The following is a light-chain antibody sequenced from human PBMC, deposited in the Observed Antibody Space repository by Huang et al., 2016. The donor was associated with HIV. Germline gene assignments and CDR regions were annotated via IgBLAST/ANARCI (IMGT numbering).Light chain of an antibody. CDR3: QQSYALPYT. J-gene: IGKJ2*01. CDR1: QTIRTF. Sequence: DIQMTQSPSFLSASVGDRVTITCRSNQTIRTFLNWYRQKQGTSPNLLIYSASTLQTGVSTRCNGGGSGTDFTLTITNVQYEDVATYYCQQSYALPYTFGPGTKLEIK. CDR2: SAS. V-gene: IGKV1-39*01.